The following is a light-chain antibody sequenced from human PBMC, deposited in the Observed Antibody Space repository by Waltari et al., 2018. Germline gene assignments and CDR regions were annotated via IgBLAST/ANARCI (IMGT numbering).Light chain of an antibody. CDR1: SCDVGGEDA. CDR2: DVN. Sequence: QSALTQPASVSGSPGQSITISCTGSSCDVGGEDAVSWYEDHPGQAPKVIIYDVNKRPSGVSDRFSGSKSGNTASLTISGLQAEDEATFYCSSQSTRNGVIFGGGTKVTVL. J-gene: IGLJ2*01. V-gene: IGLV2-14*03. CDR3: SSQSTRNGVI.